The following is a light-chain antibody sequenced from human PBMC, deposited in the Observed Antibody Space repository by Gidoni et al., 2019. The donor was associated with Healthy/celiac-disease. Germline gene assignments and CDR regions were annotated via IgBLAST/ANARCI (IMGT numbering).Light chain of an antibody. Sequence: DIVMTQTPLSLPVTPGEPASSSCRSSQSLLDSDDGNTYLDWYMQKPGQSPQLLIYTVSYRASGVPDRFSGSGSGTDFTLKISRVEAEDVGIYYCMQRLDFPWTFGQGTKVEIK. CDR2: TVS. CDR3: MQRLDFPWT. CDR1: QSLLDSDDGNTY. J-gene: IGKJ1*01. V-gene: IGKV2-40*01.